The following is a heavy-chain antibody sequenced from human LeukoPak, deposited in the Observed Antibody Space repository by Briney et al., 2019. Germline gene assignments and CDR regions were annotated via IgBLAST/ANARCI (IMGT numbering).Heavy chain of an antibody. V-gene: IGHV3-21*01. D-gene: IGHD6-13*01. J-gene: IGHJ5*02. CDR3: ARAYSSSWFDP. CDR2: ISSSSSYI. Sequence: KTGGSLRLSCAASGFTFSSYSMNWVRQAPGKGLEWVSSISSSSSYIYYADSVKGRFTISRDNSKNTLYLQMNSLRAEDTAVYYCARAYSSSWFDPWGQGTLVTVSS. CDR1: GFTFSSYS.